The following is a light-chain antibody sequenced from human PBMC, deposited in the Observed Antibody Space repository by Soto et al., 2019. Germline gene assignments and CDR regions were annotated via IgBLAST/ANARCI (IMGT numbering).Light chain of an antibody. CDR3: QQFKSWPPTFT. V-gene: IGKV3D-15*01. Sequence: EIVMTQSPDTLSVSPGERATLSCRASQSVRSNLAWYQRKPGQPPRLLIYGASNRATGIPPRFNGRGSGTDFTLTISGRQAEDAAVYFCQQFKSWPPTFTFGPGTKVEIK. CDR1: QSVRSN. J-gene: IGKJ3*01. CDR2: GAS.